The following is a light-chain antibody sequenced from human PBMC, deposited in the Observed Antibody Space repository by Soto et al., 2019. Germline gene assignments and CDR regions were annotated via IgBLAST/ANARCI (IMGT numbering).Light chain of an antibody. V-gene: IGLV2-14*01. J-gene: IGLJ3*02. CDR1: SSDIGGSDF. CDR2: EVN. CDR3: SSYAASTWV. Sequence: QSALTQPASVSGSPGQSITISCTGTSSDIGGSDFVSWYQQHPGKAPKLVMSEVNNRPSGVSSRFSGSKSGNTASLTISGLQAEDEADYYCSSYAASTWVFGGGTKLTVL.